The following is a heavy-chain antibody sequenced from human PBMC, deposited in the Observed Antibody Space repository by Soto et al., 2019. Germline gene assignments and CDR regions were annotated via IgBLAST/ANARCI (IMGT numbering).Heavy chain of an antibody. CDR3: ARSRYFDWMIWGFFDY. Sequence: QLQLRESGPGVVKPSESLSLTCAISGASIRSSSYYWGWIRQSPGRAPEWIGSIYYSGNTFYTPSLKSRVTISVDTANNRFSLTVTSVTAADTAVYYCARSRYFDWMIWGFFDYWGQGSLVIVS. D-gene: IGHD3-9*01. V-gene: IGHV4-39*01. J-gene: IGHJ4*02. CDR2: IYYSGNT. CDR1: GASIRSSSYY.